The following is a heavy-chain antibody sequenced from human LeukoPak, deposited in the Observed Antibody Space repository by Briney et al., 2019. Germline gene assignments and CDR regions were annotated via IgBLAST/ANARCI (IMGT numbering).Heavy chain of an antibody. CDR3: WGSYRYSDY. CDR1: GFTFSNFA. J-gene: IGHJ4*02. CDR2: ISGSGGST. V-gene: IGHV3-23*01. D-gene: IGHD3-16*02. Sequence: PGGSLRLSCAASGFTFSNFAMSWVRQAPGKGLEWVSAISGSGGSTYYADSVKGRFTISRDNSKNTLYLQMNSLRAEDTAVYFVWGSYRYSDYWGQGTLVTVSS.